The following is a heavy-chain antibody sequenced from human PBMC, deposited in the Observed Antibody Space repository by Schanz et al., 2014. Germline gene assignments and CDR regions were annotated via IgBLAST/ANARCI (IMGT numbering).Heavy chain of an antibody. J-gene: IGHJ4*02. CDR2: LTEGGGGT. Sequence: EVQLLESGGGLAQPGGSLRLACAASGFNFNTYAMSWVRQAPGKGLEWVSGLTEGGGGTYYTDAVKGRFTISRDNSKNTLYLQVNSLRAEDTAVYYCARDGDFDYWGQGTLVTVSS. V-gene: IGHV3-23*01. CDR3: ARDGDFDY. CDR1: GFNFNTYA.